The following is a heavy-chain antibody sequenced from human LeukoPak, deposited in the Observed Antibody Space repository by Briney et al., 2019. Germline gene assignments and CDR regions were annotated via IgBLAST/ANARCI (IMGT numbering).Heavy chain of an antibody. CDR3: ASRGGLGYCSGGSCYLPEVDWYFDL. Sequence: SSQTVSLTCAVSGGSISSGCYSWSWIRQPPGKGLEWIGYIYHSGSTYYNPSLKSRVTISVDRSKNQFSLKLSSVTDADTAVYYCASRGGLGYCSGGSCYLPEVDWYFDLSGHGTLVTVSS. CDR1: GGSISSGCYS. D-gene: IGHD2-15*01. V-gene: IGHV4-30-2*01. CDR2: IYHSGST. J-gene: IGHJ2*01.